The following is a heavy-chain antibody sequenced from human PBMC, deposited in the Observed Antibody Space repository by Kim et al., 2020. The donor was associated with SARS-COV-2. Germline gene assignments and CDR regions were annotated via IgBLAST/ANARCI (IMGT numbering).Heavy chain of an antibody. J-gene: IGHJ5*02. CDR3: ARDLHNFDWRYLNP. V-gene: IGHV4-59*01. CDR2: ISNTGTT. Sequence: SETLSLTCTVSGGFISSDYWAWIRQSPGKGLEWIGSISNTGTTNTNPSLESRVTMSFDAPKDQFSLSLSSLTAADTAIYYCARDLHNFDWRYLNPWG. D-gene: IGHD3-9*01. CDR1: GGFISSDY.